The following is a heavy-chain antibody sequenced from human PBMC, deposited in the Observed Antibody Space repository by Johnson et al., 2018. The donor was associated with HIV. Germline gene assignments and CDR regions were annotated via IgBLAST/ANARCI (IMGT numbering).Heavy chain of an antibody. J-gene: IGHJ3*02. Sequence: GGSTGYADSVKGRFTISRDDSKNTLYLQMNSLKTEDTAVYYCTTDDGISGSYSRTPRQDAFDIWGQGTMVTVSS. V-gene: IGHV3-15*01. CDR2: GGST. D-gene: IGHD1-26*01. CDR3: TTDDGISGSYSRTPRQDAFDI.